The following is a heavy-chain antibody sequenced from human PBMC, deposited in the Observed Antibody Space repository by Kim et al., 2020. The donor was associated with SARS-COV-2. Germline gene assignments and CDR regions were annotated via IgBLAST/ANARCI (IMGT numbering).Heavy chain of an antibody. V-gene: IGHV4-59*01. Sequence: SETLSLTCTVSGDSISTSYWSWIRQPPGKGLDWIGSIYYSGSTNYNPSLKSRVTISIDTSKNQLSLNLTSVTAADTAVYYCARDSSLRYFDLWGHGPLIT. CDR1: GDSISTSY. CDR2: IYYSGST. J-gene: IGHJ2*01. CDR3: ARDSSLRYFDL.